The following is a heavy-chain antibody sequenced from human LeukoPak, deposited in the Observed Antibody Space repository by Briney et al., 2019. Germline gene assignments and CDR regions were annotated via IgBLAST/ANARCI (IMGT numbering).Heavy chain of an antibody. CDR2: INWNGGST. CDR1: GFTFDDYG. CDR3: ARDDLRGYSYGLGSFDY. J-gene: IGHJ4*02. D-gene: IGHD5-18*01. V-gene: IGHV3-20*04. Sequence: GGSLRLSCAASGFTFDDYGMSWVRQAPGKGLEWVSGINWNGGSTGYADSVKGRFTISRDNAKNSLYLQMNSLRAEDTALYYCARDDLRGYSYGLGSFDYWGQGTLVTVSS.